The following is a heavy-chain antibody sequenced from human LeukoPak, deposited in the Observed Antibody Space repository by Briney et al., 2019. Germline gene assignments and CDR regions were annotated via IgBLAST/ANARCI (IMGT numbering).Heavy chain of an antibody. CDR2: ISGSGDTT. CDR1: GFTFSSYA. J-gene: IGHJ6*04. CDR3: AELGITMIGGV. D-gene: IGHD3-10*02. V-gene: IGHV3-23*01. Sequence: GGSLRLSCAASGFTFSSYALSWVRQAPGKGLEWVSAISGSGDTTYYANSVRGRFTISRDNAKNSLYLQMNSLRAEDTAVYYCAELGITMIGGVWGKGTTVTISS.